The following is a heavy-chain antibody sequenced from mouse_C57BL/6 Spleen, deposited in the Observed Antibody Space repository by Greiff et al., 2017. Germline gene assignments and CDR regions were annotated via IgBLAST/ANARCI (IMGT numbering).Heavy chain of an antibody. D-gene: IGHD1-1*01. J-gene: IGHJ4*01. CDR2: IYWDDDK. V-gene: IGHV8-12*01. Sequence: QVQLKESGPGILQSSQTLSLTCSFSGFSLSTSGMGVSWIRQPSGKGLEWLAHIYWDDDKRYNPSLKSRLTISKDTSRNQVFLKITSVDTADTATYYCARRGSSYVITGAMDYWGQGTSVTVSS. CDR3: ARRGSSYVITGAMDY. CDR1: GFSLSTSGMG.